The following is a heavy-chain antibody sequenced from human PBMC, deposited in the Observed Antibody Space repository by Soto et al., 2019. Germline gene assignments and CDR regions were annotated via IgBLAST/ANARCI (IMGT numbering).Heavy chain of an antibody. CDR2: INPEGNAK. CDR3: AAWDISNI. Sequence: GESLKISCSGFGFSINTYWMNWIRQTPGKGLEWVANINPEGNAKTYVDHVKGRFFVSRDNTRNSLDLQMTSLRVEDSAIYFCAAWDISNIWGQGILVTVSS. V-gene: IGHV3-7*01. CDR1: GFSINTYW. D-gene: IGHD2-15*01. J-gene: IGHJ4*02.